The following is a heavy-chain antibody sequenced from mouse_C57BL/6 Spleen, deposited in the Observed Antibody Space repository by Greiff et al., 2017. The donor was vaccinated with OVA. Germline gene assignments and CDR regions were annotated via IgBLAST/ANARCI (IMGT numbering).Heavy chain of an antibody. CDR3: ARARTNFDV. V-gene: IGHV1-69*01. Sequence: QVQLKQPGAELVMPGASVKLSCEASGYTFTSYWMHWVKQRPGQGLEWIGEIDPSDSYTNYNQKFKGKSTLTVDKSSSTAYMQLSSLTSEDSAVYYCARARTNFDVWGTGTTVTVSS. D-gene: IGHD1-3*01. J-gene: IGHJ1*03. CDR2: IDPSDSYT. CDR1: GYTFTSYW.